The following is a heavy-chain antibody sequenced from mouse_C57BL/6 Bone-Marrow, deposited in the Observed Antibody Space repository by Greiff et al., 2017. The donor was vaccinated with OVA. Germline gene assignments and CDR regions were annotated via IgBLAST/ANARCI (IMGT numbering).Heavy chain of an antibody. D-gene: IGHD1-1*01. CDR1: GYTFTSYW. CDR3: AREGITTAMDY. V-gene: IGHV1-69*01. CDR2: IDPSDSYT. Sequence: QVQLQQPGAELVMPGASVKLSCKASGYTFTSYWMHWVKQRPGQGLEWIGEIDPSDSYTNYNQKFKGKSTLTVDKSSNTAYMQLSSLTSEDSAVYYCAREGITTAMDYWGQGTSVTVSS. J-gene: IGHJ4*01.